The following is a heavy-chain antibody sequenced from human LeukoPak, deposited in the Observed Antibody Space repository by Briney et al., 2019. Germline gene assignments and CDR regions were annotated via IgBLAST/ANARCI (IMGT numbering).Heavy chain of an antibody. Sequence: GGSLRLSCAASGFTFSNCWMHWVRQAPGKGLVWVSRINSDGSNTNYADSVKGQFTISRDNTKNTLYLQMNSLRAEDTAVYYCARGKYYYHAPDYWGQGTLVTVSS. J-gene: IGHJ4*02. V-gene: IGHV3-74*01. CDR2: INSDGSNT. CDR3: ARGKYYYHAPDY. CDR1: GFTFSNCW. D-gene: IGHD3-10*01.